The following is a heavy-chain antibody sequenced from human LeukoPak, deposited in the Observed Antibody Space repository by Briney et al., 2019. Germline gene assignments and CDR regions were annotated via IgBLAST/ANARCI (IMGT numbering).Heavy chain of an antibody. CDR2: IYYSGST. Sequence: PSETLSLTCTVSGGSISSYYWSWIRQPPGKGLEWMGYIYYSGSTNYNPSLKSRVTISVDTSKNQFSLKLSSVTAADTAVYYCARVGGYGSGSYMYMDVWGKGTTVTVSS. D-gene: IGHD3-10*01. V-gene: IGHV4-59*01. CDR1: GGSISSYY. J-gene: IGHJ6*03. CDR3: ARVGGYGSGSYMYMDV.